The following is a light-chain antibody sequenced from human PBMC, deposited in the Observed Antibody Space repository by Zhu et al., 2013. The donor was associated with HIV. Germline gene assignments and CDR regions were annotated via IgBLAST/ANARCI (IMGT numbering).Light chain of an antibody. J-gene: IGLJ2*01. Sequence: QSVLTQPPSVSAAAGQGVTISCSGSSSDIGDNYVAWYQHVPGTAPKLVIYDTTKRPSGIPDRFSGSKSGTSATLSITGLQTGDEAHYYCATWDSSLSVGVFGGGTKLTVL. V-gene: IGLV1-51*01. CDR2: DTT. CDR3: ATWDSSLSVGV. CDR1: SSDIGDNY.